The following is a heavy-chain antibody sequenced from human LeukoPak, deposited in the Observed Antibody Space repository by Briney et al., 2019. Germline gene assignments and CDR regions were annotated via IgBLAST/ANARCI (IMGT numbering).Heavy chain of an antibody. J-gene: IGHJ4*02. D-gene: IGHD2-21*02. CDR1: GFTFSSYW. CDR3: AKDWGLAYCGGDCYGSFDY. V-gene: IGHV3-23*01. CDR2: ISGSGGST. Sequence: PGGSLRLSCAASGFTFSSYWMSWVRQAPGKGLEWVSAISGSGGSTYYADSVKGRFTISRDNSKNTLYLQMNSLRAEDTAVYYCAKDWGLAYCGGDCYGSFDYWGQGTLVTVSS.